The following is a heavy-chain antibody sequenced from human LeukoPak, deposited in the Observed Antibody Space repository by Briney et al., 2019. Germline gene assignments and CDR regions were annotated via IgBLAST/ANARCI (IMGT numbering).Heavy chain of an antibody. D-gene: IGHD3-16*01. V-gene: IGHV4-59*01. J-gene: IGHJ6*02. Sequence: XSXTXXVSXXSISXYYWSWIRQPPGKGLEWIGYIYSSGSTNYNPSLKSRVTISVDTSKNQFSLKLSSVTAADTAVYYCARVDEGGYYYYGMDVWGQGTTVTVSS. CDR2: IYSSGST. CDR1: XXSISXYY. CDR3: ARVDEGGYYYYGMDV.